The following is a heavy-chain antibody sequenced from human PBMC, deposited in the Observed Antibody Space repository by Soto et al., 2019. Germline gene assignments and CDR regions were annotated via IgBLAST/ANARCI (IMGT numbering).Heavy chain of an antibody. J-gene: IGHJ4*02. V-gene: IGHV4-34*01. D-gene: IGHD1-26*01. Sequence: SETLSLTCAVYGGSFSGYYWSWIRQPPGKGLEWIGEINHSGSTNYNPSLKSRVTISVDTSKNQFSLKLSSVTAADTAVYYCAGLYRAEIDEWGQGTLVTVSS. CDR3: AGLYRAEIDE. CDR2: INHSGST. CDR1: GGSFSGYY.